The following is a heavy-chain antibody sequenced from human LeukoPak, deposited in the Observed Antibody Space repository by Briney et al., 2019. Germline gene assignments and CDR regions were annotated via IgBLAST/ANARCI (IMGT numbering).Heavy chain of an antibody. J-gene: IGHJ4*01. CDR2: MYYSGSA. Sequence: SETLSLTCNVSGGSVSSSFYPWGWIRQPPGKGLEWIGSMYYSGSAHYNLSLKSRVTMSVDTSKNQFSLKLSSVTAADTAIYFCASATTYSIDDWGQGTLVTVSS. V-gene: IGHV4-39*01. CDR3: ASATTYSIDD. CDR1: GGSVSSSFYP. D-gene: IGHD5-12*01.